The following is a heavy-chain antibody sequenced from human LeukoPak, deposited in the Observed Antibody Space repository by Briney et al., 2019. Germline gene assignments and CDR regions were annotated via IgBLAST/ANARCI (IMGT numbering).Heavy chain of an antibody. CDR2: IYPGDSDT. CDR3: ATHSGSYFYYFDN. V-gene: IGHV5-51*01. Sequence: GESPKISCKGSGYSFTNYWIGWVRQMPGKGLEWMGIIYPGDSDTRYSPSFQGQVTISADKSISTAYLQWSSLKASDTAMYYCATHSGSYFYYFDNWGQGTLVTVSS. D-gene: IGHD1-26*01. J-gene: IGHJ4*02. CDR1: GYSFTNYW.